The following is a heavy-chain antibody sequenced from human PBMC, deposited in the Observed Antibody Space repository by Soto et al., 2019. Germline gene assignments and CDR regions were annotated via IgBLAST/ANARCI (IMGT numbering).Heavy chain of an antibody. J-gene: IGHJ5*02. CDR3: AKDQVRVFFGAKHPRWFDP. D-gene: IGHD3-3*01. Sequence: GGSLRLSCAASGFTFSSYAMSWVRQAPGKGLEWVSAISGSGGSTYYADSVKGRFTISRDNSKNTLYLQMNSLRAEDTAVYYCAKDQVRVFFGAKHPRWFDPWGQGTLVTVSS. V-gene: IGHV3-23*01. CDR2: ISGSGGST. CDR1: GFTFSSYA.